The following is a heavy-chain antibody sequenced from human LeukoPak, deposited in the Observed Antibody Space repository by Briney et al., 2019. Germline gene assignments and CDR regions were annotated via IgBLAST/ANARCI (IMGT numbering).Heavy chain of an antibody. CDR3: ARGDSGYDYGFDN. J-gene: IGHJ4*02. Sequence: ASVKVSCKASGGTFSSHAISWVRQAPGQGLEWVGGIIPIFGTTNYAQKLQGRVTITTDESTSTGYMELRSLRSDDTAVYYCARGDSGYDYGFDNWGQGTLVTVSS. CDR2: IIPIFGTT. V-gene: IGHV1-69*05. D-gene: IGHD5-12*01. CDR1: GGTFSSHA.